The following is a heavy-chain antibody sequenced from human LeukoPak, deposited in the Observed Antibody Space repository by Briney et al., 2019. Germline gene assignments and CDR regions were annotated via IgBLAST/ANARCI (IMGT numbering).Heavy chain of an antibody. CDR1: GFTFSSYS. CDR3: VRDWAPASMQAAPFDC. D-gene: IGHD2/OR15-2a*01. J-gene: IGHJ4*02. V-gene: IGHV3-7*01. Sequence: GGSLRLSCAVSGFTFSSYSMKWVREAPGKGPERVANIKEDGSLKNYVDSVEGRFTISRDNAKNTLYLQMNSLLLEDTAVYYCVRDWAPASMQAAPFDCWGQGTLVTVSS. CDR2: IKEDGSLK.